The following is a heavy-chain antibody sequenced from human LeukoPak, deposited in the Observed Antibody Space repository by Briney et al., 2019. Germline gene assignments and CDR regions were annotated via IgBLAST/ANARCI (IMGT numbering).Heavy chain of an antibody. V-gene: IGHV1-18*01. CDR2: ISAYDGNT. Sequence: GASVKVSCKASGYTFTSYGISWVRQAPGQGLEWMGWISAYDGNTNYAQKLQGRVTMTTDTSTSTAYMELRSLRSDDTAVYYCARSTRTTYYVWGSYRYTDYWGQGTLVTVSS. CDR3: ARSTRTTYYVWGSYRYTDY. CDR1: GYTFTSYG. D-gene: IGHD3-16*02. J-gene: IGHJ4*02.